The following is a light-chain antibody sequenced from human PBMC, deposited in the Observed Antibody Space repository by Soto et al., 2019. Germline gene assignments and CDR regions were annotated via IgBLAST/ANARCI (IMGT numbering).Light chain of an antibody. V-gene: IGLV2-14*01. CDR1: SSDIGNYNY. J-gene: IGLJ1*01. Sequence: QSALTQPASVSGSPGQSITISCTGTSSDIGNYNYVSWYQQHPGKAPKLIIYEVNNRPSGVSNRFSGSKSDNTASLTISGLQAEDEADYYCSSYTTVNTLVSFGTGTKVT. CDR2: EVN. CDR3: SSYTTVNTLVS.